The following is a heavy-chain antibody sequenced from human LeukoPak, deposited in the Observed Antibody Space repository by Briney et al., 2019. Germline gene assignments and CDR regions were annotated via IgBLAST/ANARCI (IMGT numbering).Heavy chain of an antibody. CDR1: GFTFNSYS. CDR2: ISSSSSYI. D-gene: IGHD3-10*01. CDR3: ARAVGTGSYYPDY. V-gene: IGHV3-21*01. Sequence: PGGSLRLSCAASGFTFNSYSMNWVRQAPGKGLEWVSSISSSSSYIYYADSVKGRFTISRDNAKNSLYLQMNSLRAEDTAVYYCARAVGTGSYYPDYWGQGTLVTVSS. J-gene: IGHJ4*02.